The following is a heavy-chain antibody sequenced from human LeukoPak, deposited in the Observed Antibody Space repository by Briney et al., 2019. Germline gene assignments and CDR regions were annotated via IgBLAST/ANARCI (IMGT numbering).Heavy chain of an antibody. Sequence: SETLSLTCTVSGGSIISYYWSWIRQPAGKGLEWIGRIYTSGSTNYNPSLKSRVTISVDTSKNQFSLKLSSVTAADTAVYYCAREAVGGSGSYSVDPWGQGTLVTVSS. CDR2: IYTSGST. V-gene: IGHV4-4*07. CDR3: AREAVGGSGSYSVDP. CDR1: GGSIISYY. D-gene: IGHD3-10*01. J-gene: IGHJ5*02.